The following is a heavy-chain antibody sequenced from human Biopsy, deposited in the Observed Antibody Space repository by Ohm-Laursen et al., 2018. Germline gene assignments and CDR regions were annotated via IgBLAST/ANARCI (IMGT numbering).Heavy chain of an antibody. Sequence: GTLSLTCAVSGDSISTYYWSWIRQPPGKGLQWIGYIYYTGNTDYNPSLQSRVTISVDTSKNHFSLRLRSVTPADTAIYYCARDRGYYSDRTVPGYFDLWGRGTLVTVSS. CDR1: GDSISTYY. J-gene: IGHJ2*01. CDR2: IYYTGNT. CDR3: ARDRGYYSDRTVPGYFDL. D-gene: IGHD3-22*01. V-gene: IGHV4-59*01.